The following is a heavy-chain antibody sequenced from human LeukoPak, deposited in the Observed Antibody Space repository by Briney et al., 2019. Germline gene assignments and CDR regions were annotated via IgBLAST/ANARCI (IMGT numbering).Heavy chain of an antibody. CDR1: GGSISSYY. CDR3: ARVRYGYFDY. Sequence: SETLSLTCTVSGGSISSYYWSWIRQPPGKGLEWIGYIYYSGSTNYNPSLKSRVTISVDTSKNQFSLRLSSVTAADTAVYYCARVRYGYFDYWGQGTLVTVSS. CDR2: IYYSGST. V-gene: IGHV4-59*01. D-gene: IGHD3-9*01. J-gene: IGHJ4*02.